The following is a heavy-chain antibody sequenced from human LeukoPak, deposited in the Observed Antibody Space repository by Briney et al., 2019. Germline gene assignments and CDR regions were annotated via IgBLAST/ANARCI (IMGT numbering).Heavy chain of an antibody. V-gene: IGHV4-38-2*02. CDR2: IYHSGRT. CDR3: ARMFRSSWYINWFDP. D-gene: IGHD6-13*01. CDR1: GYSISSGYY. J-gene: IGHJ5*02. Sequence: SETLSLTCTVSGYSISSGYYWGWIRQPPGKGLEWIGSIYHSGRTFYNPSLKSRVTISVDTSKNQFSLKLNFVTAADTAMYYCARMFRSSWYINWFDPWGQGTLATVSS.